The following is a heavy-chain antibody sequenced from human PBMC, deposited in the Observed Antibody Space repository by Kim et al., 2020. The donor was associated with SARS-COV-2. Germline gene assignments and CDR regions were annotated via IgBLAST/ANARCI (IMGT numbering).Heavy chain of an antibody. D-gene: IGHD4-17*01. CDR3: ASADDYGTSGQDAFA. CDR2: MYHSGRT. CDR1: GGSISSGGYS. Sequence: SETLSLTCAVSGGSISSGGYSWSWIRQPPGKGLEWIGYMYHSGRTYYNPSLKSRVTISVDRSKNQFSLKLNSVTAADTAVYYCASADDYGTSGQDAFA. V-gene: IGHV4-30-2*01. J-gene: IGHJ3*02.